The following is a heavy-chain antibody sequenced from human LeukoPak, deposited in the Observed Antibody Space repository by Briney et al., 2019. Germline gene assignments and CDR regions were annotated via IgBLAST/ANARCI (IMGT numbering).Heavy chain of an antibody. CDR2: ISAYNGNT. Sequence: ASVKVSCKASGYTFTSYGISWVREAPGQGLEWMGWISAYNGNTNYAQKLQGRVTMTTDTSTSTAYMELRSLRSDDTAVYYCARWTCQLLSHDAFDIWGQGTMVTVSS. D-gene: IGHD2-2*01. J-gene: IGHJ3*02. CDR3: ARWTCQLLSHDAFDI. V-gene: IGHV1-18*01. CDR1: GYTFTSYG.